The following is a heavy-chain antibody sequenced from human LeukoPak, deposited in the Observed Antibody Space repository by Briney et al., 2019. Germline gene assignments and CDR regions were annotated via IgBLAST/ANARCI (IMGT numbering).Heavy chain of an antibody. D-gene: IGHD2-8*02. CDR2: ISSSSSYI. Sequence: GGALRLSCAASRFTFSNYNMNWVRQAPARGLEWVSSISSSSSYIYYADSVKGRFTISRDNTKNSLYLQMNSLRAEDTAVYYCARDSPYGTAGYWGQGTLVTVSS. J-gene: IGHJ4*02. CDR3: ARDSPYGTAGY. CDR1: RFTFSNYN. V-gene: IGHV3-21*01.